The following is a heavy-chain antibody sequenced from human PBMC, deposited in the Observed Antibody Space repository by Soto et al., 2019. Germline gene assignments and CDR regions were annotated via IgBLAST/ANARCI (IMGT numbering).Heavy chain of an antibody. CDR3: ARDGDKYCSAGSCYSGYYHFAMDV. V-gene: IGHV3-11*06. J-gene: IGHJ6*02. Sequence: PGGSLRLSCAASGFTFSDYYMSWIRQAPGKGLEWVSYIASSTNTKYADSVKGRFTISRDNAKNSLYLQMNSLTAEDTAVYYCARDGDKYCSAGSCYSGYYHFAMDVWGQGTTVTVSS. D-gene: IGHD2-15*01. CDR1: GFTFSDYY. CDR2: IASSTNT.